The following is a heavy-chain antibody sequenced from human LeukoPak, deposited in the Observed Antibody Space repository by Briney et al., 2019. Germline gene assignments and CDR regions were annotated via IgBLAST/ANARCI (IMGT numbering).Heavy chain of an antibody. CDR2: ITSSSSTI. J-gene: IGHJ3*02. V-gene: IGHV3-48*02. CDR1: GFTFSTYT. CDR3: ARGPYGDYVDAFDI. Sequence: PGGSLRLSCAASGFTFSTYTMIWVRQAPGKGLEWLSYITSSSSTIYYADSVKGRFTISRDNAKNSLYLQMNSLRDEDTAVYYCARGPYGDYVDAFDIWGQGTMVTVSS. D-gene: IGHD4-17*01.